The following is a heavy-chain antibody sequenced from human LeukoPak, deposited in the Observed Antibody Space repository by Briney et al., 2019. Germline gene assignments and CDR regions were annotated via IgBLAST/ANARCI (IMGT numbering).Heavy chain of an antibody. CDR1: GGSFSDYY. Sequence: ETLSLTCAVYGGSFSDYYWSWVRQAPGKGLEWVANVNQGGTQKYYVDSVKGRFTISRDNAENSLYLQMNSLRAEDTAVYYCAREHYFYYMDGWGKGTTVTVSS. CDR3: AREHYFYYMDG. J-gene: IGHJ6*03. V-gene: IGHV3-7*01. CDR2: VNQGGTQK.